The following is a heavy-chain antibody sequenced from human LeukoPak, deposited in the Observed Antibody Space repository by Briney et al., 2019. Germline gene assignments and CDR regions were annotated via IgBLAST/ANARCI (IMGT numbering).Heavy chain of an antibody. Sequence: SETLSLTCTVSGGSISSSSYYWGWIRQPPGKGLEWIGSIYYSGSTYYNPSLKSRVTISVDTSKNQFSLKLSSVTAADTAAYYCARRTLRLGELLPFDYWGQGTLVTVSS. V-gene: IGHV4-39*01. CDR2: IYYSGST. D-gene: IGHD3-16*01. J-gene: IGHJ4*02. CDR3: ARRTLRLGELLPFDY. CDR1: GGSISSSSYY.